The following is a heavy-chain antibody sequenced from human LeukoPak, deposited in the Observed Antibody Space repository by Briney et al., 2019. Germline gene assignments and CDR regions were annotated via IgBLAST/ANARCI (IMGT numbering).Heavy chain of an antibody. Sequence: ASVKVSCKASGGTFSSYAISWVRQAPGQGLEWMGGIIPIFGTANYAQKFQGRVTITADESTSTAYMELSSLRSEDTAVYYCARSKVLTGYYRFGWYYYMDVWGKGTTVTISS. CDR2: IIPIFGTA. CDR3: ARSKVLTGYYRFGWYYYMDV. D-gene: IGHD3-9*01. CDR1: GGTFSSYA. J-gene: IGHJ6*03. V-gene: IGHV1-69*13.